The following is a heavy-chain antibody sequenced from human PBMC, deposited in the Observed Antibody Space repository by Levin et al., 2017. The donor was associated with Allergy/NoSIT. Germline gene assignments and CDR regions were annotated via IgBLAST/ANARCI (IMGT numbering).Heavy chain of an antibody. CDR3: ARDPSIAVAGRFVDYWGQGTF. D-gene: IGHD6-19*01. CDR1: GFTFSSYS. CDR2: ISSSSSTI. V-gene: IGHV3-48*02. Sequence: GGSLRLSCAASGFTFSSYSMNWVRQAPGKGLEWVSYISSSSSTIYYADSVKGRFTISRDNAKNSLYLQMNSLRDEDTAVYYCARDPSIAVAGRFVDYWGQGTFWGQGTLVTVSS. J-gene: IGHJ4*02.